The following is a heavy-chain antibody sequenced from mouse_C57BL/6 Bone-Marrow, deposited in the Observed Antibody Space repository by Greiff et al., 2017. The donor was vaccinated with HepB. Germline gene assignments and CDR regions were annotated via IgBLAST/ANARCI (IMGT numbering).Heavy chain of an antibody. Sequence: QVQLQQPGAELVKPGASVKLSCKASGYTFTSYWMQWVKQRPGQGLEWIGEIDPSDSYTNYNQKFKGKATLTVDTSSSTAYMQLSSLTSEDSAVYYCARTGGYYAYWGQGTLVTVSA. CDR3: ARTGGYYAY. V-gene: IGHV1-50*01. D-gene: IGHD2-3*01. J-gene: IGHJ3*01. CDR2: IDPSDSYT. CDR1: GYTFTSYW.